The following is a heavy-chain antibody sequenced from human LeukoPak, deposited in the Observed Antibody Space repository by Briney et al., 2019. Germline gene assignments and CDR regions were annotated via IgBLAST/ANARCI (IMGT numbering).Heavy chain of an antibody. CDR1: GYTFTSYY. CDR2: INPSGGST. D-gene: IGHD3-3*01. J-gene: IGHJ4*02. CDR3: ARGKNVLRFLEWPELQRF. V-gene: IGHV1-46*01. Sequence: ASVKVSCKASGYTFTSYYMHWVRQAPGQGLEWMGIINPSGGSTSYAQKFQGRVTMTRDTSTSTVYMELSSLRSEDTAVYYCARGKNVLRFLEWPELQRFWGQGTLVTVSS.